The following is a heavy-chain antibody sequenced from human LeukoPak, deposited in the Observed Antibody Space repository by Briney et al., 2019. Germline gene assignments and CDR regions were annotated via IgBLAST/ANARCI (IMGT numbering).Heavy chain of an antibody. D-gene: IGHD6-13*01. Sequence: GSLRLSCAASGFTFDDYAMHWVRQAPGKGLEWVSGISGSGTSTYYADSVKGRFTLSRDNSKNTLYLQMNSLRAEDTAVYYCAKGSSSSWYSVEYWGQGTLVTVSS. CDR2: ISGSGTST. V-gene: IGHV3-23*01. J-gene: IGHJ4*02. CDR3: AKGSSSSWYSVEY. CDR1: GFTFDDYA.